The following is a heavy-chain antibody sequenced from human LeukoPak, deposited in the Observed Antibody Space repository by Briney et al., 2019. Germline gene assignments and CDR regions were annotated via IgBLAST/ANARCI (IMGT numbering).Heavy chain of an antibody. CDR1: GYSISSGYY. D-gene: IGHD3-22*01. CDR3: ARGGIYYDSSGYLYNWFDP. Sequence: PSETLSLTCAVSGYSISSGYYWGWIPQPPGKGLEWLGEIKHSGSTNYNPSLKSRVTISVDTSKNQFSLKLSSVTAADTAVYYCARGGIYYDSSGYLYNWFDPWGQGTLVTVSS. V-gene: IGHV4-38-2*01. CDR2: IKHSGST. J-gene: IGHJ5*02.